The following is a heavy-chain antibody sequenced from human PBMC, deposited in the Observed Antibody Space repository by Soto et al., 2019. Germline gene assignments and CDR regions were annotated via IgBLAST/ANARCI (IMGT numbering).Heavy chain of an antibody. CDR1: GFTFSNYA. CDR3: ARVRYNYGSQAIDC. D-gene: IGHD5-18*01. CDR2: IWYDGSNK. J-gene: IGHJ4*02. V-gene: IGHV3-33*01. Sequence: GGSLRLSCAASGFTFSNYAMHWVRQAPGKGLEWVAVIWYDGSNKYYADSVKGRFTISRDNSKNTLYLQMNSLRAEDTAVYYCARVRYNYGSQAIDCWGQGTLVTVSS.